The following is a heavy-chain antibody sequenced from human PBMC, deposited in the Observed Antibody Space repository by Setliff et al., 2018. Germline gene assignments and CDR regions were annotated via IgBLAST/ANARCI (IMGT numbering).Heavy chain of an antibody. CDR3: ARDQGSYGYRAFDS. D-gene: IGHD3-16*01. CDR2: ISDSSIYI. V-gene: IGHV3-21*01. J-gene: IGHJ4*02. Sequence: GGSLRLSCAASGFTFSSYSMNWVRQAPGKGLEWVSFISDSSIYIYYVDSVKGRFTISRDNAKSSLYLQMNSLRAEDTAVYYCARDQGSYGYRAFDSWGQGALVTVSS. CDR1: GFTFSSYS.